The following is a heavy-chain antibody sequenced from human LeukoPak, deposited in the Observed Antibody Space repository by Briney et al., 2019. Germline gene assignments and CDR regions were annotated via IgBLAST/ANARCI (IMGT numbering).Heavy chain of an antibody. D-gene: IGHD3-22*01. CDR1: GGSFSGYY. J-gene: IGHJ6*02. CDR3: ARELPYIGSGYYGRARYYYGMDV. CDR2: INHSGST. Sequence: SETLSLTCAVYGGSFSGYYWSWIRQPPGKGLEWIGEINHSGSTNYNPSLKSRVTISVDTSKNQFSLKLSSVTAADTAVYYCARELPYIGSGYYGRARYYYGMDVWGQGTTVTVSS. V-gene: IGHV4-34*01.